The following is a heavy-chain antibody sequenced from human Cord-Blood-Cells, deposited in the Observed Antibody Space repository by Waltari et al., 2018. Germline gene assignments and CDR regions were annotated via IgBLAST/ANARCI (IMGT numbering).Heavy chain of an antibody. CDR2: INHSGST. Sequence: QVQLQQWGAGLLKPSETLSLTCAVYGGSFSGYYWSWIRHPPGKGLEWIGEINHSGSTNYNPSLKSRVTISVDTSKNQFSLKLSSVTAADTAVYYCARGGGYCSSTSCFVKSYYYYGMDVWGQGTTVTVSS. J-gene: IGHJ6*02. CDR3: ARGGGYCSSTSCFVKSYYYYGMDV. D-gene: IGHD2-2*01. CDR1: GGSFSGYY. V-gene: IGHV4-34*01.